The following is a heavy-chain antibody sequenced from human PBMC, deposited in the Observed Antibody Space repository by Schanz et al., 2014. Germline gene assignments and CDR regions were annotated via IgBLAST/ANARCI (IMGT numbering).Heavy chain of an antibody. CDR3: AKGRTVWSGSDRKYYFDY. J-gene: IGHJ4*02. D-gene: IGHD1-26*01. Sequence: EVQLVESGGGLVQPGGSLRLSCAASGFTFSTYAMTWVRQAPGKGLEWVSSISIRGGNTYYTDSVKGRFTISRDNSKNTLDLQMSSLRADDTAVYYCAKGRTVWSGSDRKYYFDYWGQGTLVTVSS. V-gene: IGHV3-23*04. CDR1: GFTFSTYA. CDR2: ISIRGGNT.